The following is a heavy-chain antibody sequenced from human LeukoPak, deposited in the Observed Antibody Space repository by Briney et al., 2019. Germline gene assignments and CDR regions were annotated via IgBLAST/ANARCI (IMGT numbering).Heavy chain of an antibody. CDR1: GFTFTNYG. CDR3: AKDQSSTTTSDGSPRY. D-gene: IGHD2/OR15-2a*01. J-gene: IGHJ4*02. CDR2: ISHDVSKK. Sequence: GGSLRLSCVASGFTFTNYGMHWVRQAPGKGLEWVAFISHDVSKKLYAESVKGRFTISKDNSKNTLYLQMNSLGAEDTAVYYCAKDQSSTTTSDGSPRYWGEGTLVTVSS. V-gene: IGHV3-30*02.